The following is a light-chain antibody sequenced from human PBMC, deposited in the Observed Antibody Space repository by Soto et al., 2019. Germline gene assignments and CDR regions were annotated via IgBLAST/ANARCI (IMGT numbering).Light chain of an antibody. CDR1: QDFGSRS. Sequence: EIVLTQSPGTLSLSPGEKATLSCRASQDFGSRSLAWYQQKPGQAPRLLIYGASTRAAGSPDRFSGTGSGTDFTLTINRLEPEDFAVYYCQQYAGSPETFGQGTKVDI. J-gene: IGKJ1*01. CDR2: GAS. CDR3: QQYAGSPET. V-gene: IGKV3-20*01.